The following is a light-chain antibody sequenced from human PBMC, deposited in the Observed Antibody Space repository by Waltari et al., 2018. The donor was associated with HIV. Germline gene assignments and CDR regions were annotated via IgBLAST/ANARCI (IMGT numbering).Light chain of an antibody. Sequence: SDVLTQPPSVSVAPGQTARIPCGGNRIGSKSVHWYQPRPGQAPVLVVYDNGGRPSGIPERVSGSKSGNTATLTISRVEAGDEADFYCQVWDSSSDHPRVVFGGGTKVTVL. CDR1: RIGSKS. CDR2: DNG. J-gene: IGLJ2*01. CDR3: QVWDSSSDHPRVV. V-gene: IGLV3-21*02.